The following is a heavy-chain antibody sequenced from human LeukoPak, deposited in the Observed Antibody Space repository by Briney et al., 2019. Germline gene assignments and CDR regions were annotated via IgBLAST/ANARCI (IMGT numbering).Heavy chain of an antibody. CDR2: ISHDGSNK. V-gene: IGHV3-30*18. CDR1: GFTFSSYG. J-gene: IGHJ4*02. Sequence: QPGRSLRLSCAASGFTFSSYGMHWVRQAPGKGLEWVAVISHDGSNKYYADPVKGRFTISRDNSKNTLYLQMNSLRAEDTAVYYCVKDPRHYGSGSYYFDYWGQGTLVTVSS. CDR3: VKDPRHYGSGSYYFDY. D-gene: IGHD3-10*01.